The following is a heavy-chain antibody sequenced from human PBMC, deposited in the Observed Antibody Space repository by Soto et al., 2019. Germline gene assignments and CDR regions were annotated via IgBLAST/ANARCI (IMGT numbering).Heavy chain of an antibody. J-gene: IGHJ4*02. D-gene: IGHD3-3*01. CDR1: GYTFTSYA. CDR3: ARVYARLRFLEWFLDY. V-gene: IGHV1-3*01. Sequence: ASVKVSCKASGYTFTSYAMHCVRQAPGQRLEWMGWINAGNGNTKYSQKLQGRVTITRDTSASTAYMELSSLRSEDTAVYYCARVYARLRFLEWFLDYWGQGTLVTVSS. CDR2: INAGNGNT.